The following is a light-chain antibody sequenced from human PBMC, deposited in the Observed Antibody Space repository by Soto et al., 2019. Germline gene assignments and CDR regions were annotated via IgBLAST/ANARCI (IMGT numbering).Light chain of an antibody. CDR2: EAT. J-gene: IGLJ3*02. CDR1: SSDVGSYNL. CDR3: SAYAGSGTVV. Sequence: QSVLTQPASVSGSPDQSITISCTGTSSDVGSYNLVSWYQQHPGKAPTVMIYEATKRPSGVSNRVSDSKSGKTASLTISGLQAEDDADYYCSAYAGSGTVVFGGGTK. V-gene: IGLV2-23*02.